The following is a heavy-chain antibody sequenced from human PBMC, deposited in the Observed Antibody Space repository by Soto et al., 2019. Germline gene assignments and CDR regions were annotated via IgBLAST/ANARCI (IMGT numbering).Heavy chain of an antibody. V-gene: IGHV3-23*01. D-gene: IGHD3-22*01. Sequence: HPGGSLRLSCAASGFTFSSYAMSWVRQAPGKGLEWVSAISGSGGSTYYADSVKGRFTISRDNSKNTLYLQMNSLRAEDTAVYYCACLGWLRGGPVDYWRQGTLVTVSS. CDR1: GFTFSSYA. J-gene: IGHJ4*02. CDR2: ISGSGGST. CDR3: ACLGWLRGGPVDY.